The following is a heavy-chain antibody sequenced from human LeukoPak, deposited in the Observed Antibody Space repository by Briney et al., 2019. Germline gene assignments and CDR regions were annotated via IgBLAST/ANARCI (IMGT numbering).Heavy chain of an antibody. CDR3: ARGQLPHYSSGCYDY. D-gene: IGHD6-19*01. CDR1: GFTFSSYW. Sequence: GGSMRLSCAASGFTFSSYWMSWVRQAPGKGLEWVANIKQDGSEKYYVDSVKGRFTISRDNAKNSLYLQMNSLRAEDTAVYYCARGQLPHYSSGCYDYWGQGTLVTVSS. V-gene: IGHV3-7*01. CDR2: IKQDGSEK. J-gene: IGHJ4*02.